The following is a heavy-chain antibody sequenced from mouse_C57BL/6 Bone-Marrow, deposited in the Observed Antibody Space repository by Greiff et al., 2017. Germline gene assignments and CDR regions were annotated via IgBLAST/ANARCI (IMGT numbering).Heavy chain of an antibody. J-gene: IGHJ1*03. Sequence: QVQLQQPGAELVRPGSSVKLSCKASGYTFTSYWMHWVKQRPIQGLEWIGNIDPSDSETHYNQKFKDKATLTVDKSSSTAYMQLSSLTSEDYAVYYCASCTFYYGSSYGYFDVWGTGTTVTVSS. V-gene: IGHV1-52*01. CDR2: IDPSDSET. D-gene: IGHD1-1*01. CDR3: ASCTFYYGSSYGYFDV. CDR1: GYTFTSYW.